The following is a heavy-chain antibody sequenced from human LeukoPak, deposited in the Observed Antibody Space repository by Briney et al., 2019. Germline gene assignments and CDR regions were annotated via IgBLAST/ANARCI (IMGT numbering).Heavy chain of an antibody. CDR3: AKGCTMIVVVSLFDY. V-gene: IGHV3-23*01. D-gene: IGHD3-22*01. CDR2: FWGNGISP. CDR1: GFTFSSYA. Sequence: SGGSLGPSLAAPGFTFSSYAMSRVPPAPGKGVGGVSAFWGNGISPYHEDSLKRRFTISRDNYKNSLYLQMNSRRAGDTVVYDCAKGCTMIVVVSLFDYWGQGTVVSVSS. J-gene: IGHJ4*02.